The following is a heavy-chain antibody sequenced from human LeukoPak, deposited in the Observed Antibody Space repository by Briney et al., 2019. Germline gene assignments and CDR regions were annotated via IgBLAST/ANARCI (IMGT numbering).Heavy chain of an antibody. Sequence: GGSLRLSCAASGFALSSHWMTWVRQVPGRGPEWVANVNRDGSETYYLDSVKGRFTISKDNAKNSLYLQMNSLRAEDTAVYYCAKKRSGWYGYYGMDVWGQGTTVTVSS. J-gene: IGHJ6*02. V-gene: IGHV3-7*03. D-gene: IGHD6-19*01. CDR3: AKKRSGWYGYYGMDV. CDR2: VNRDGSET. CDR1: GFALSSHW.